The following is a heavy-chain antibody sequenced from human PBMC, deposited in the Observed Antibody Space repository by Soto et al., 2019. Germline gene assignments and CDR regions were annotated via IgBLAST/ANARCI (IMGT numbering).Heavy chain of an antibody. V-gene: IGHV1-46*03. Sequence: ASVKVSCKASGYTFTSYYMHWVRQAPGQRLEWMGIINPSGGSTSYAQKFQGRVTMTRDTSTSTVYMELSSLRSEDTAVYYCARGRALGYCSSTSCYTAFDIWGQGTMVTVSS. J-gene: IGHJ3*02. D-gene: IGHD2-2*02. CDR3: ARGRALGYCSSTSCYTAFDI. CDR2: INPSGGST. CDR1: GYTFTSYY.